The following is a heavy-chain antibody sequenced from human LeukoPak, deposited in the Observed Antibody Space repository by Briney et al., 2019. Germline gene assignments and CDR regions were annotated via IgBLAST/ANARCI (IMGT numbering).Heavy chain of an antibody. CDR1: GYSFTNYY. D-gene: IGHD1-26*01. CDR3: ARNTGHRLVGTTNYFDY. V-gene: IGHV1-18*01. Sequence: AAVKVSCKASGYSFTNYYITWVRQAPGQGLECMGWISGYNGNTNYAQTLQGRVTMTTDTSTSTTYMELRSLRSDDTAVYYCARNTGHRLVGTTNYFDYWGQGTLVTVSS. J-gene: IGHJ4*02. CDR2: ISGYNGNT.